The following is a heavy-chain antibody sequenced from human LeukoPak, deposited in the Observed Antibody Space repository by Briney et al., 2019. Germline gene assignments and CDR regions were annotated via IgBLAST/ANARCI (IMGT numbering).Heavy chain of an antibody. J-gene: IGHJ4*02. Sequence: GGSLRLSCAASGFTFSSYAMSGVRQAPGRGLEGVSAISGSGGSAYYADSVKGRFTISRDNSKNTLYLQMNSLRAEDTAVYYCAKDRMIVVVKFDYWGQGTLVTVSS. D-gene: IGHD3-22*01. CDR2: ISGSGGSA. CDR3: AKDRMIVVVKFDY. V-gene: IGHV3-23*01. CDR1: GFTFSSYA.